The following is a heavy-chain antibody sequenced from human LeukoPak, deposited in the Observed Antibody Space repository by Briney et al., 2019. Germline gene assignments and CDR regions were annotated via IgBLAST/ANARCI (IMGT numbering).Heavy chain of an antibody. CDR3: ARHGYSSSWFHAFDI. J-gene: IGHJ3*02. V-gene: IGHV4-59*08. Sequence: SETLSLTCTVSGGSISSYYWSWLRQPPGKGLEWIGYIYYSGSNNYNPSLKSRVTISVDTSKNQFSLKLSSVTAADTAMYYCARHGYSSSWFHAFDIWGQGTRVTVSS. CDR1: GGSISSYY. CDR2: IYYSGSN. D-gene: IGHD6-13*01.